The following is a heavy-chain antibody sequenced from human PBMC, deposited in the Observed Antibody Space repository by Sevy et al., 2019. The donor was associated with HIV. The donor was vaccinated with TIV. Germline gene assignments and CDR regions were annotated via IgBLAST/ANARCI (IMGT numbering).Heavy chain of an antibody. CDR1: GFIFSSYW. CDR3: ARGGCSSTRCYQVGDWFDP. V-gene: IGHV3-7*01. Sequence: GGSRRLSCAASGFIFSSYWMSWVRQAPGKGLEWVANINQDGSEKQYVDYVKGRFSISRDNAKNSLYLQMNSLRAEDTAVYYCARGGCSSTRCYQVGDWFDPWGQGTLVTVSS. CDR2: INQDGSEK. J-gene: IGHJ5*02. D-gene: IGHD2-2*01.